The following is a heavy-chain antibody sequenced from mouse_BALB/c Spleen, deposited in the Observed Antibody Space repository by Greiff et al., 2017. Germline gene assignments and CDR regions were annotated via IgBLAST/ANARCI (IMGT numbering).Heavy chain of an antibody. Sequence: QVQLQQSGPGLVAPSQSLSITCTVSGFSLTSYGVHWVRQPPGKGLEWLGVIWAGGSTNYNSALMSRLSISKDNSKSQVFLKMNSLQTDDTAMYYCAREITTVPRFAYWGQGTLVTVSA. D-gene: IGHD1-1*01. V-gene: IGHV2-9*02. CDR2: IWAGGST. CDR3: AREITTVPRFAY. CDR1: GFSLTSYG. J-gene: IGHJ3*01.